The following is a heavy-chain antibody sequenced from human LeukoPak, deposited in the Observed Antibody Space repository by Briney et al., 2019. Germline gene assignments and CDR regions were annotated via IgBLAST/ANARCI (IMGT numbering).Heavy chain of an antibody. D-gene: IGHD2-2*01. Sequence: PGGSLRLSCAASGFTFSSYWMSWVRQAPGKGLEWVANIKQDGSEKYYVDSVKGRFTISRDNAKNSLYLQMNSLRAEDTAVYYCARDIVVVRYYYYYMDVWGKGTTVTVSS. CDR1: GFTFSSYW. CDR3: ARDIVVVRYYYYYMDV. J-gene: IGHJ6*03. CDR2: IKQDGSEK. V-gene: IGHV3-7*01.